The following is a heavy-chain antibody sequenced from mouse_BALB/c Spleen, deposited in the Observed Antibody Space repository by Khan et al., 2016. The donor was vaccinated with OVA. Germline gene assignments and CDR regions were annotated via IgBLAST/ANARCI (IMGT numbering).Heavy chain of an antibody. D-gene: IGHD2-4*01. V-gene: IGHV2-6-1*01. CDR1: GFSLTNYG. J-gene: IGHJ4*01. CDR3: ARQPYYHYSILDY. Sequence: QVQLKESGPGLEAPSQSLSITCTISGFSLTNYGVHWVRQPLGKGLEWLVVIWSDGSTTYNSALKSRLIITKDNSQRQVFLKMNRHQTEDTASYIWARQPYYHYSILDYWDQGTSGTVSS. CDR2: IWSDGST.